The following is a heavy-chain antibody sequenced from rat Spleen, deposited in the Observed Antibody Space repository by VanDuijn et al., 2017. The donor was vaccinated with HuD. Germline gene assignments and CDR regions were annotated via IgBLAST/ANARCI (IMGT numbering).Heavy chain of an antibody. CDR1: GFTFSDYY. Sequence: EVQLVESDGGLVQPGRSLKLSCAASGFTFSDYYMAWVRQAPTKGLEWVATIIYDGSRTYYRDSVKGRFTISRDNAKSTLYLQMDSLRSEDTATYYCARREQLGGYFDYWGQGVMVTVSS. D-gene: IGHD1-10*01. CDR3: ARREQLGGYFDY. CDR2: IIYDGSRT. V-gene: IGHV5S10*01. J-gene: IGHJ2*01.